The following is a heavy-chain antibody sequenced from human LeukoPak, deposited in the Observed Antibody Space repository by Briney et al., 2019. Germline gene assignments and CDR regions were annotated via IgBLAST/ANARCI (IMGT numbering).Heavy chain of an antibody. CDR2: ISSSGSTI. D-gene: IGHD3-9*01. CDR1: GFTFSDYY. CDR3: ARDRRERYFDWLFNYMDV. V-gene: IGHV3-11*01. Sequence: GSLRLSCAASGFTFSDYYMSWIRQAPGKGLEWVSYISSSGSTIYYADSVKGRFTISRDNAKNSLYLQMNSLRAEDTAVYYCARDRRERYFDWLFNYMDVWGKGTTVTISS. J-gene: IGHJ6*03.